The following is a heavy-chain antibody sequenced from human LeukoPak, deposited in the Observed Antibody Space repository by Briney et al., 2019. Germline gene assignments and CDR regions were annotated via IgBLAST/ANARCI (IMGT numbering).Heavy chain of an antibody. CDR3: ARRADY. CDR1: GFTFSSYS. V-gene: IGHV3-48*01. J-gene: IGHJ4*02. Sequence: GGSLRLSCAASGFTFSSYSMNWVSQAPGKGLEWVSYISSSSSTIYYADSVKGRFTISRDNAKNSLYLQMNSLRAEDTAVYYCARRADYWGQGTLVTVSS. CDR2: ISSSSSTI.